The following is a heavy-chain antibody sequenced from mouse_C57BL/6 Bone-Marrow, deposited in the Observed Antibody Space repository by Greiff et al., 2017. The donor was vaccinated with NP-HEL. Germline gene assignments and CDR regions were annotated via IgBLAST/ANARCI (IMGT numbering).Heavy chain of an antibody. V-gene: IGHV2-4*01. CDR3: AKLGDYGGFAY. CDR2: IWSGGST. Sequence: QVQLQQSGPGLVQPSQSLSITCTASGFSLTSYGVHWVRQPPGKGLEWLGVIWSGGSTDYNAAFISSLSISKDNSKSNIFFKMNSRRADDTAIYYCAKLGDYGGFAYWGQGTLVTVSA. J-gene: IGHJ3*01. D-gene: IGHD2-4*01. CDR1: GFSLTSYG.